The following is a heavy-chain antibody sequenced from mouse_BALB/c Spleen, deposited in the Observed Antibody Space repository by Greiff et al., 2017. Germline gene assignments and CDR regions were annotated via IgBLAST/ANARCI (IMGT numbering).Heavy chain of an antibody. J-gene: IGHJ2*01. CDR2: ISSGGST. CDR3: ARAGGNHYFDY. D-gene: IGHD2-1*01. V-gene: IGHV5-6-5*01. Sequence: DVQLVESGGGLVKPGGSLKLSCAASGFTFSSYAMSWVRQTPEKRLEWVASISSGGSTYYPDSVKGRFTISRDNARNILYLQMSSLRSEDTAMYYCARAGGNHYFDYWGQGTTLTVSS. CDR1: GFTFSSYA.